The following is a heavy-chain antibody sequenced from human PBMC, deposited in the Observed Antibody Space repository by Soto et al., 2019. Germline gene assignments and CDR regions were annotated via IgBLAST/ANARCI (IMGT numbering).Heavy chain of an antibody. CDR2: IYYSGST. D-gene: IGHD3-22*01. Sequence: SETLSLTCTVSGGSISSGDYYWSWIRQPPGKGLEWIGYIYYSGSTNYNPSLKSRVTISVDTSKNQFSLKLSSVTAADTAFYYCARDRLRGSDNSGYYYWGQGTLVTVSS. CDR3: ARDRLRGSDNSGYYY. J-gene: IGHJ4*02. CDR1: GGSISSGDYY. V-gene: IGHV4-61*08.